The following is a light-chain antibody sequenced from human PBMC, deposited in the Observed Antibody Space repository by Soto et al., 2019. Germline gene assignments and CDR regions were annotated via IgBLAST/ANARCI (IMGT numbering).Light chain of an antibody. CDR3: QHYGKSLYT. J-gene: IGKJ2*01. Sequence: EIVLTQSPGTLSLSPGESATLSCRASQSVSSNYLAWYQQKPGQAPRLLMYGASSRATGIPDRFSASVSGTDFTLNISRLEPEDFAVYYCQHYGKSLYTFGQGTKLEI. V-gene: IGKV3-20*01. CDR2: GAS. CDR1: QSVSSNY.